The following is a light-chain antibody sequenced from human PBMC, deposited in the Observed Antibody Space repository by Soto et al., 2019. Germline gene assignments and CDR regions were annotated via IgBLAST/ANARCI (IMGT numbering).Light chain of an antibody. CDR2: DAS. V-gene: IGKV1-33*01. J-gene: IGKJ4*01. Sequence: DIQMTQSPSSLSASVGDRVTITCQASQDMNNFLSWYQQKPGKSPKLLIYDASNLETGVPSRFSGSGSGTTFIFTISSLQAEDIATYYCQQYDYFPRTFGGGPKVEIK. CDR1: QDMNNF. CDR3: QQYDYFPRT.